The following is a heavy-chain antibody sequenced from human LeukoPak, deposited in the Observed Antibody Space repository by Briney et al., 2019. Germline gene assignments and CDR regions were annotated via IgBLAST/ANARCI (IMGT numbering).Heavy chain of an antibody. Sequence: SGPTLVNPTQTLTLTCTFSGFSLSTSGMCVSWIRQPPGKALEWLARIDWDDDKYCSTSLKTRLTISKDTSKDQVVLTMTNMDPVDTATYYCARSHDYGDYGSFPFDSWGQGTLVTVSS. CDR3: ARSHDYGDYGSFPFDS. J-gene: IGHJ5*01. CDR1: GFSLSTSGMC. V-gene: IGHV2-70*11. D-gene: IGHD4-17*01. CDR2: IDWDDDK.